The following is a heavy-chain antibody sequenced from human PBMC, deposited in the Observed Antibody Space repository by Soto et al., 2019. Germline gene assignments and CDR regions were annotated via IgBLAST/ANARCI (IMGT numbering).Heavy chain of an antibody. CDR1: GYTFTTYD. D-gene: IGHD1-20*01. J-gene: IGHJ5*02. Sequence: QVQLVQSGAEVKRPGASVKVSCEASGYTFTTYDINWVRQASGQGLEWMGCVNPSSGNTVYAQKFHGRATMTRDTSMSTAYMELSSLKSDDTAIYYCARASMYIWNDHWGQGTLVTVSS. V-gene: IGHV1-8*02. CDR3: ARASMYIWNDH. CDR2: VNPSSGNT.